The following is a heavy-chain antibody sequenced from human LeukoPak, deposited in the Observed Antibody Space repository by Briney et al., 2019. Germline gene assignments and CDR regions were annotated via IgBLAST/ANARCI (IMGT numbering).Heavy chain of an antibody. D-gene: IGHD5-12*01. V-gene: IGHV3-11*01. CDR1: GFTFGDYY. J-gene: IGHJ6*02. CDR3: ARAPTNYYGMDV. CDR2: ISSSGSTI. Sequence: SGGSLRLSCAASGFTFGDYYMSCIRQAPGKGLEWVSYISSSGSTIYYADSVKARFTISRDNAKNSLYLKMSSLRAEDTAGYNCARAPTNYYGMDVWGQGTTVTVSS.